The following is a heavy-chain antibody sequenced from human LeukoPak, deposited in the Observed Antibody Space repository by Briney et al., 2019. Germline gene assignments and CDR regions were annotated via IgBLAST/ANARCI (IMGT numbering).Heavy chain of an antibody. CDR1: GFTFSSYA. Sequence: GGSLRLSCAASGFTFSSYAMHWVRQAPGKGLEWVSGISGSGGSIRYADSVKGRFIISRDNSKNTLYLQMNSLRAEDTAVYYCAKDGGLWVSAHWGDSWGRGTLVTVSS. D-gene: IGHD7-27*01. CDR2: ISGSGGSI. J-gene: IGHJ4*02. V-gene: IGHV3-23*01. CDR3: AKDGGLWVSAHWGDS.